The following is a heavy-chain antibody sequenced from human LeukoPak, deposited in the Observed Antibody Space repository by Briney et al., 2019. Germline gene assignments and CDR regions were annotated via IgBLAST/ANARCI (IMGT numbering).Heavy chain of an antibody. D-gene: IGHD3-22*01. CDR3: AKDINYYDSSGYYYDYYYYYMDV. J-gene: IGHJ6*03. CDR1: GFTFSNYA. Sequence: PGGSLRLSCAASGFTFSNYAMNWVRQAPGKGLEWVAVISYDGSNKYYADSVKGRFTISRDNSKNTLYLQVNSLRAEDTAVYYCAKDINYYDSSGYYYDYYYYYMDVWGKGTTVTVSS. CDR2: ISYDGSNK. V-gene: IGHV3-30*18.